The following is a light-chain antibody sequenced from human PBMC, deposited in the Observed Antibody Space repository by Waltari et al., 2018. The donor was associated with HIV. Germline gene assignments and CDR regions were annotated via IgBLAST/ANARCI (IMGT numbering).Light chain of an antibody. CDR1: NSDVGGYDY. Sequence: QSALTQPASVSGSPGQSITISCTGTNSDVGGYDYVSWFQQHPGKAPNLMIYEVSNRPSGVSNRFSGSKSGNTASLTISGLQAEDEADYYCMSYTISSTLVFGGGTKLTVL. CDR2: EVS. CDR3: MSYTISSTLV. J-gene: IGLJ2*01. V-gene: IGLV2-14*01.